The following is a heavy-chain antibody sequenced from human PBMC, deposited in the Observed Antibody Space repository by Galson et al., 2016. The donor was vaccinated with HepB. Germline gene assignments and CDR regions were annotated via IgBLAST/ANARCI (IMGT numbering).Heavy chain of an antibody. J-gene: IGHJ6*02. V-gene: IGHV2-70*11. CDR1: GFSLSTSGLC. Sequence: PALVKPTQTLTLTCTFSGFSLSTSGLCVSWIRQPPGKALEGLARIDWDAAKYYSTSLKTRPTISKDTSKNQVVLTMTNMDPVDTPTYYGARIRMDTAILYGMDVGGQGTAVTVS. CDR2: IDWDAAK. CDR3: ARIRMDTAILYGMDV. D-gene: IGHD5-18*01.